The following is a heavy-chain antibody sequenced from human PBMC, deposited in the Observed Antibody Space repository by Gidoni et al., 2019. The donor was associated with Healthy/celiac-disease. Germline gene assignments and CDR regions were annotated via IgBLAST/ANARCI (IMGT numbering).Heavy chain of an antibody. Sequence: QLQLQESGPGLVKPSETLSLTCTVSGGSISRRSYYWGWIRQPPGQGLEWIGSIYYSGSTYYNPSLKSRVTISVDTSKNQFSLKLSSVTAADTAVYYCARVVVAGVLDYWGQGTLVTVSS. CDR2: IYYSGST. CDR1: GGSISRRSYY. CDR3: ARVVVAGVLDY. J-gene: IGHJ4*02. D-gene: IGHD6-19*01. V-gene: IGHV4-39*01.